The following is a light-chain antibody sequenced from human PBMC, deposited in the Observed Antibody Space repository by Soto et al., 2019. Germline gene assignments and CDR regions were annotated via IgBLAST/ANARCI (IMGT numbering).Light chain of an antibody. CDR3: QQSYNTPQT. CDR2: DAS. Sequence: PSSLAASVGYRFTIPCRASQTISTYVNWYRQKSGAAPELLIYDASTLQSGVPSRFRGGGSGTDFTLTISSLQLEDFATYYCQQSYNTPQTFGQGTKVDI. J-gene: IGKJ1*01. CDR1: QTISTY. V-gene: IGKV1-39*01.